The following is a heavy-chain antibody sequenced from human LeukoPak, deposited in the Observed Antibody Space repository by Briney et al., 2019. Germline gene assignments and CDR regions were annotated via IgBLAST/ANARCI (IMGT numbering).Heavy chain of an antibody. J-gene: IGHJ4*02. Sequence: GASVKVSCKASGGTFSSYAISWVRQAPGQGLEWMGGIIPIFGTANYAQKFQGRVTITADESTSTAYMELSSLRSEDTAVYYCASPYYDSSGYFGYFDYWGQGTLVTVSS. D-gene: IGHD3-22*01. CDR1: GGTFSSYA. CDR2: IIPIFGTA. V-gene: IGHV1-69*13. CDR3: ASPYYDSSGYFGYFDY.